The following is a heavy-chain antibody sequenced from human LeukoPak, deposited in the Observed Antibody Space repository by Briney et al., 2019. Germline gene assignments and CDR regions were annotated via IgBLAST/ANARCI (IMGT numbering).Heavy chain of an antibody. CDR1: GFTFTSSA. V-gene: IGHV1-58*02. CDR2: IVVGSGNT. Sequence: SVKVSCKASGFTFTSSAMQWVRQARGQRLEWIGWIVVGSGNTNYAQKFQERVTITRDMSTSTAYMELSSLRSEDTAVYYCASIAAAGLGRNGMDVWGQGTTVTVSS. D-gene: IGHD6-13*01. CDR3: ASIAAAGLGRNGMDV. J-gene: IGHJ6*02.